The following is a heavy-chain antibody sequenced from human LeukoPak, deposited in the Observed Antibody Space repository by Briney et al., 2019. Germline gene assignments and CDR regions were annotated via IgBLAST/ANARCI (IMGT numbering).Heavy chain of an antibody. J-gene: IGHJ4*02. V-gene: IGHV3-30*03. CDR1: GFTFSSYG. D-gene: IGHD2-21*02. CDR3: ARRSSDRDYDY. CDR2: ISYDGSNK. Sequence: GGSLRLSCAASGFTFSSYGMHWVRQAPGKGLEWVAVISYDGSNKYYADSVKGRFTISRDNSKNTLYLQMNSLRAEDMAVYYCARRSSDRDYDYWGQGTLVTVSS.